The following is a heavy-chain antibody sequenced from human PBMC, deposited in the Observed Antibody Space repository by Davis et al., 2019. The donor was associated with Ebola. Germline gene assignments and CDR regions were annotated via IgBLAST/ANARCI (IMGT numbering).Heavy chain of an antibody. D-gene: IGHD5-18*01. V-gene: IGHV4-31*03. Sequence: SETLSLTCTVSGGSISSGGYYWSWIRQHPGKGLEWIGYIYYSGSTYYNLSLKSRVTISVDTSKNQFSLKLSSVTAADTAVYYCARGGRGYSYGYLGYWGQGTLVTVSS. CDR1: GGSISSGGYY. CDR2: IYYSGST. CDR3: ARGGRGYSYGYLGY. J-gene: IGHJ4*02.